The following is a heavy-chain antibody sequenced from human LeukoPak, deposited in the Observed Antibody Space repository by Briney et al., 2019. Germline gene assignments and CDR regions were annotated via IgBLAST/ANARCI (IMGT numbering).Heavy chain of an antibody. D-gene: IGHD6-13*01. V-gene: IGHV4-59*08. Sequence: SETLSLTRTVSGGSISSYYWSWIRQPPGKGLEWIGYIYYSGSTNYNPSLKSRVTISVDTSKNQFSLKLSSVTAADTAVYYCARQDSSSWYPEYWGQGTLVTVSS. CDR1: GGSISSYY. CDR3: ARQDSSSWYPEY. J-gene: IGHJ4*02. CDR2: IYYSGST.